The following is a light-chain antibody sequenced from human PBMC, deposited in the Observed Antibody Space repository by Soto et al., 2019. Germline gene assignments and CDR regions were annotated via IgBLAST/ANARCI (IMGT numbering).Light chain of an antibody. V-gene: IGLV2-23*01. J-gene: IGLJ2*01. Sequence: QLVLTQPASVSGSPGQSITISCTGTSSDVGSYNLVSWYQQHPGKAPKLMIYGGSKRPSGVSNRFSGSKSGNTASLTISGLQAEDEADYYCCSYAGSSPHVVFGGGTKVTVL. CDR3: CSYAGSSPHVV. CDR1: SSDVGSYNL. CDR2: GGS.